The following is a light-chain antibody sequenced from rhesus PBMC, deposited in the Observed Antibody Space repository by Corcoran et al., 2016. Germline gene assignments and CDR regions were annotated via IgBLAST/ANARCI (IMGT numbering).Light chain of an antibody. J-gene: IGKJ3*01. CDR3: QQYNNRPFT. CDR2: RAS. Sequence: DIQMTQSPSSLSASVGDTITITCRASQDISSWLAWYQQKTGKAPKLLSYRASSLHSGVPSRFSGSGSGTDFTLTISSLESEDFATYYCQQYNNRPFTFGPGTKLDVK. CDR1: QDISSW. V-gene: IGKV1-22*01.